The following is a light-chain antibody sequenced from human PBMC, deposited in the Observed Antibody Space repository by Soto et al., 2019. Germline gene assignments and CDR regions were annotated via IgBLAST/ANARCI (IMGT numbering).Light chain of an antibody. J-gene: IGKJ1*01. V-gene: IGKV3-20*01. CDR2: GAS. Sequence: EIVLTQSPGTLSLSPGESATLSCRASQSVSSSYLAWYQQKPGQAPRLLIYGASSRATGIPDRFSGSGSGADFTPTISRLEPEDFAVYYCQQYQTFGQGTKVDIK. CDR3: QQYQT. CDR1: QSVSSSY.